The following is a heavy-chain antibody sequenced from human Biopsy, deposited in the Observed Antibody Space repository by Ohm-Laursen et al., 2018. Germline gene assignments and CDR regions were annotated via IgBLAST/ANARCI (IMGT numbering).Heavy chain of an antibody. Sequence: ASVKVSCKASGGTFSNYAISWARQAPGEGLEWMGGIIAVSGLVNYAPKFRGRVSITADKSTTTAYMELSNLKSEDTAVYYCATPFQYYDSWGGYPPFDHWGQGTLVTVSS. CDR3: ATPFQYYDSWGGYPPFDH. CDR2: IIAVSGLV. V-gene: IGHV1-69*10. J-gene: IGHJ4*02. CDR1: GGTFSNYA. D-gene: IGHD3-3*01.